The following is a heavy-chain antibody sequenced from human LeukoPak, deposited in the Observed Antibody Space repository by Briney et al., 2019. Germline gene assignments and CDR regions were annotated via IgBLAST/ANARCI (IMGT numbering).Heavy chain of an antibody. Sequence: SETLSLTCTVSGGSISSYYWSWIRQPPGKGLEWIGYIYYSGSTNYNPSLKSRVTMSVDTSKNQFSLKLSSVTAADTAVYYCARDPADSSSWSNWFDPWGQGTLVTVSS. CDR1: GGSISSYY. CDR2: IYYSGST. J-gene: IGHJ5*02. V-gene: IGHV4-59*12. CDR3: ARDPADSSSWSNWFDP. D-gene: IGHD6-13*01.